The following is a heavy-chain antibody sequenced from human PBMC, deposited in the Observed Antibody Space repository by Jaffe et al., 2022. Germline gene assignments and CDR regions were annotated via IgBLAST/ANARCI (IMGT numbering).Heavy chain of an antibody. D-gene: IGHD3-10*01. Sequence: QVQLQESGPGLVKPSETLSLTCTVSGGSISSYYWSWIRQPPGKGLEWIGYIYYSGSTNYNPSLKSRVTISVDTSKNQFSLKLSSVTAADTAVYYCATSMVQGVAIDYWGQGTLVTVSS. CDR2: IYYSGST. V-gene: IGHV4-59*01. J-gene: IGHJ4*02. CDR1: GGSISSYY. CDR3: ATSMVQGVAIDY.